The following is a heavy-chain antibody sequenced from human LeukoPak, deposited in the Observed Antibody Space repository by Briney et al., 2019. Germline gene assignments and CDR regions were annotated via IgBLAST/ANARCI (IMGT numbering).Heavy chain of an antibody. J-gene: IGHJ4*02. V-gene: IGHV4-59*01. CDR1: GGSISNYY. Sequence: SETLSLTCTVSGGSISNYYWSWIRQPPGKGLEWIGYIYYSGSTNYNPSLKSRVTISVDTSKIQFSLKLSSVTAADTAVYYCARSIKRGLFDYWGQGSLVTVSS. CDR3: ARSIKRGLFDY. D-gene: IGHD3-10*01. CDR2: IYYSGST.